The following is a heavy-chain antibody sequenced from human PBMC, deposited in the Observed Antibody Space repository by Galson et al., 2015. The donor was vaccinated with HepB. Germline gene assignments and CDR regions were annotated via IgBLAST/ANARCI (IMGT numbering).Heavy chain of an antibody. CDR1: GGTFSSYA. V-gene: IGHV1-69*06. D-gene: IGHD1-26*01. CDR2: IIPIFGTA. Sequence: SVKVSCKASGGTFSSYAISWVRQAPGQGLEWMGGIIPIFGTANYAQKFQGRVTITADKSTSTAYMELSSLRSEDTAVYYCARDRGGRIVGATGGAFDIWGQGTMVTVSS. CDR3: ARDRGGRIVGATGGAFDI. J-gene: IGHJ3*02.